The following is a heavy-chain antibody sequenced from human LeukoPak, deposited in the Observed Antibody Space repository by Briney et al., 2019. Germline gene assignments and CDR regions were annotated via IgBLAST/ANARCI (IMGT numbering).Heavy chain of an antibody. V-gene: IGHV1-69*13. CDR2: IIPIFGTA. Sequence: ASVKVSCKASGGTFSSYAISWVRQAPGQGLEWMGGIIPIFGTANYAQKFQGRVTITADESTSTAYMELSSLRSEDTAVYYCARAADTGFWSGYYRDYMDVWGKGTTVTVSS. D-gene: IGHD3-3*01. CDR3: ARAADTGFWSGYYRDYMDV. J-gene: IGHJ6*03. CDR1: GGTFSSYA.